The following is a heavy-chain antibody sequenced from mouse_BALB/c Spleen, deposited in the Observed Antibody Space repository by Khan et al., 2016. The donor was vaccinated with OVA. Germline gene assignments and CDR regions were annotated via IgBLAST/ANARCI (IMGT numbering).Heavy chain of an antibody. CDR2: ISSGYTTI. CDR1: GFTFSSFG. J-gene: IGHJ1*01. D-gene: IGHD3-3*01. CDR3: AISRDSLWYFDV. Sequence: EVHLVESGGGLVQPGGSRKLSCAASGFTFSSFGMHWVRQAPEKGLEWVAYISSGYTTIYYADTVKGRFTIPRDNPKNTLFLHMNRLRSEDAAMCSCAISRDSLWYFDVWGAGTTVTVSS. V-gene: IGHV5-17*02.